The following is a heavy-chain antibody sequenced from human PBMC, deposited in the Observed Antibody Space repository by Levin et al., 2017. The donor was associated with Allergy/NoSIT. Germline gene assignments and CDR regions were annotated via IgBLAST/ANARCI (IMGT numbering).Heavy chain of an antibody. CDR3: VRDGRSGWHFDY. Sequence: PGGSLRLSCAVSGFTLGNYWMSWVRQTPGKGLEWVANTKEDGSREYYVDSVKGRFTISRDNAKNSVNLQMNSLRAEDTAVYYCVRDGRSGWHFDYWGQGILVTVSS. V-gene: IGHV3-7*03. J-gene: IGHJ4*02. CDR2: TKEDGSRE. CDR1: GFTLGNYW. D-gene: IGHD1-26*01.